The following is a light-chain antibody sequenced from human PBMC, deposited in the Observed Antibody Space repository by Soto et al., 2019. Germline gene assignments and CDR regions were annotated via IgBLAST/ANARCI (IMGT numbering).Light chain of an antibody. Sequence: QSVLTQPASVSGSPGQSITISCTGTSSDVGAYNYVSWYQQHPGKAPKLMIYEVTYRPSGVSNRFSGSKSGNTASLTISGLQAEDEANYYCSSYTITSAYWVFGGGTKLTVL. CDR3: SSYTITSAYWV. CDR2: EVT. J-gene: IGLJ3*02. CDR1: SSDVGAYNY. V-gene: IGLV2-14*01.